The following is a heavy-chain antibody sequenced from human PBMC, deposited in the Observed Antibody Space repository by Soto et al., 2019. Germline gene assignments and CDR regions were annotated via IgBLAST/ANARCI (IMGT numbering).Heavy chain of an antibody. CDR1: GYTFSNFG. Sequence: VQLVQSGPEVKKPGASVKVSCKASGYTFSNFGISWVRLAPGQGLEWMGWITAYNGNTHYAQNFQGRVTMTTDTSTSTAYMDLRSLRSDDTAIYYCARFGRGFSSAFDFDYWGQGTLVTVSS. J-gene: IGHJ4*02. D-gene: IGHD5-18*01. V-gene: IGHV1-18*01. CDR2: ITAYNGNT. CDR3: ARFGRGFSSAFDFDY.